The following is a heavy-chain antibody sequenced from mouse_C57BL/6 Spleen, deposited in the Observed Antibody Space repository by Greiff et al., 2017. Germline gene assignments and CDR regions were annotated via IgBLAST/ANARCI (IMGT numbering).Heavy chain of an antibody. V-gene: IGHV1-52*01. Sequence: QVQLQQPGAELVRPGSSVKLSCKASGYTFTSYWIHWVKQRPIQGLEWIGNIDPSDSETHYNQKFKDKDTLTVDKSSSTAYMQLSSLTSEDSAVYYCARSGHDYGSSYFAIDYWGQGTSVTVSS. CDR2: IDPSDSET. CDR3: ARSGHDYGSSYFAIDY. CDR1: GYTFTSYW. D-gene: IGHD1-1*01. J-gene: IGHJ4*01.